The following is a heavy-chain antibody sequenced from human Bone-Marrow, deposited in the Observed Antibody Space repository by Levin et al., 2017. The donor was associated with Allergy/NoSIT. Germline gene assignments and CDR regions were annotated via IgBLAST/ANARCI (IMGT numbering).Heavy chain of an antibody. J-gene: IGHJ4*02. CDR1: GFSLSSNGVG. V-gene: IGHV2-5*05. CDR3: AHSYFSDLLSSFFDH. D-gene: IGHD3-10*01. CDR2: IYWDDDE. Sequence: SGPTLVKPTQTLTLTCTVSGFSLSSNGVGVGWIRPPPGKALEWLALIYWDDDERYDPDLRSRLAITKDTSKNQVVFTMTNMDPVDTATYYCAHSYFSDLLSSFFDHWGPGILVTVSS.